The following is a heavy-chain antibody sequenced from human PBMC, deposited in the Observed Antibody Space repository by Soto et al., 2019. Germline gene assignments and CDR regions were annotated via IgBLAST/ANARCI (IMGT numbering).Heavy chain of an antibody. D-gene: IGHD3-22*01. J-gene: IGHJ4*02. CDR1: GYSFTSYW. Sequence: GESLKISCKGSGYSFTSYWIGWVRHMPGKGLEWMGIIYPGDSDTRYSPSFQGQVTISADKSISTAYLQWSSLKASDTAMYYCARRSYYDSSGYLYFDYWGQGTLVTVSS. V-gene: IGHV5-51*01. CDR3: ARRSYYDSSGYLYFDY. CDR2: IYPGDSDT.